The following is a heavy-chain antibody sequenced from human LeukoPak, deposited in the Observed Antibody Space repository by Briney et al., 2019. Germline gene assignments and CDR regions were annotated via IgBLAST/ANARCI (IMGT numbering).Heavy chain of an antibody. D-gene: IGHD5-12*01. J-gene: IGHJ4*02. V-gene: IGHV3-74*01. CDR1: GFTFDDYA. CDR3: ARGKYGGYFIDY. Sequence: PGRSLRLSCAASGFTFDDYAMHWVRQAPGKGLVWVSRIKPDGSDTNYADSVKGRFTISRDNAKNTVYLQMNSLRAEDTAVYYCARGKYGGYFIDYWGEGTLVTVYS. CDR2: IKPDGSDT.